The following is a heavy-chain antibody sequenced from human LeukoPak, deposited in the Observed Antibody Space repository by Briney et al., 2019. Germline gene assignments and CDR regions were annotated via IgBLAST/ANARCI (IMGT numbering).Heavy chain of an antibody. Sequence: SETLSLTCTVSGGSISSYYWSWIRQPPGKGLEWIGYIYYSGSTNYNPSLKSRVTISVDTCKNQFSLKLSSVTAADTAVYYCARTTEGGYTYDYFYYYYMDVWGKGTTVTISS. CDR1: GGSISSYY. CDR3: ARTTEGGYTYDYFYYYYMDV. D-gene: IGHD5-18*01. J-gene: IGHJ6*03. V-gene: IGHV4-59*01. CDR2: IYYSGST.